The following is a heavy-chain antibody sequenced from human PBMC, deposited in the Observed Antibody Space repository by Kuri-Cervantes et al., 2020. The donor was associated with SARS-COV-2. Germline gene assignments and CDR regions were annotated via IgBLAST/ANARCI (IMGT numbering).Heavy chain of an antibody. D-gene: IGHD3-3*01. Sequence: SETLSLTCAVSGYSISSGYYWGWIRQSPGKGLEWIGSMYHSGSTTYNPFLKSRVTISVDTSKNQFSLMLTSVTAADTAVYYCARASTTVYGVLIMLFSSNAFAIWGQGTLVTVSS. CDR2: MYHSGST. CDR1: GYSISSGYY. J-gene: IGHJ3*02. CDR3: ARASTTVYGVLIMLFSSNAFAI. V-gene: IGHV4-38-2*01.